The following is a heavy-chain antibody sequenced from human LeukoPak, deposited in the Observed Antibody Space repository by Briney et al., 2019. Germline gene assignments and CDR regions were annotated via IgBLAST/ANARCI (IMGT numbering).Heavy chain of an antibody. Sequence: GASVKVSCKASGGTFSSYAISWVRQAPGQGLEWMGGIIPIFGTANYAQKFQGRGTITAEESTSTAYMELSSLRSEDTAVYYCAGTRPNYGPSYCYGMDVWGQGTTVTVSS. CDR3: AGTRPNYGPSYCYGMDV. V-gene: IGHV1-69*01. CDR2: IIPIFGTA. CDR1: GGTFSSYA. J-gene: IGHJ6*02. D-gene: IGHD4-17*01.